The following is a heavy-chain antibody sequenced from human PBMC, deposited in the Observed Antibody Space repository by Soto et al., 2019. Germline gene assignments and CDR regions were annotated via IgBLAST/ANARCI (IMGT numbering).Heavy chain of an antibody. Sequence: GGSLRLSCAASGFTFSSYWMSWVRQAPGKGLEWVANIKQDGSEKYYVDSVKGRFTISRENAKNSLYLQMNSLRAEDTAVYYCARVAGATYYYYYGMDVWGQGTTVTVSS. CDR1: GFTFSSYW. D-gene: IGHD1-26*01. J-gene: IGHJ6*02. V-gene: IGHV3-7*05. CDR2: IKQDGSEK. CDR3: ARVAGATYYYYYGMDV.